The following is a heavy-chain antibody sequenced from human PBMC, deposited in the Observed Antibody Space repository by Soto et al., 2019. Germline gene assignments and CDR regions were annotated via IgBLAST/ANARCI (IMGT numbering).Heavy chain of an antibody. Sequence: GGSLRLSCAASGFTFSSYGMHWVRQAPGKGLEWVAVIWYDGSNKYYADSVKGRFTISRDNSKNTLYLQMNSLRAEDTAVYYCARDALYGSGSYYMKYWGQGTLVTVSS. CDR3: ARDALYGSGSYYMKY. CDR2: IWYDGSNK. V-gene: IGHV3-33*01. J-gene: IGHJ4*02. D-gene: IGHD3-10*01. CDR1: GFTFSSYG.